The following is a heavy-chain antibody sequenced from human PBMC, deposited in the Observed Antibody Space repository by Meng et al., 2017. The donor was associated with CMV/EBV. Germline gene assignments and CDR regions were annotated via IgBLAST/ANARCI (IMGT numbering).Heavy chain of an antibody. CDR2: IYTSGST. CDR1: GGSISSYY. V-gene: IGHV4-4*07. D-gene: IGHD2-15*01. J-gene: IGHJ5*02. CDR3: ARSMVVAGDWFDP. Sequence: QRQVSGPRLEKLSETPSLTRTVSGGSISSYYWSWIRQPAGKGLEWIRRIYTSGSTNYNPSLKSRVTMSVDTSKNQFSLKLSSVTAADTAVYYCARSMVVAGDWFDPWGQGTLVTVSS.